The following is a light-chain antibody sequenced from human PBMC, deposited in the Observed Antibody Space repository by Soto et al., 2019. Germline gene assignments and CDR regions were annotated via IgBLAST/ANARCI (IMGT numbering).Light chain of an antibody. CDR2: GVS. CDR1: QGIRNE. V-gene: IGKV1-17*01. J-gene: IGKJ1*01. Sequence: DIQMTQSPLSLSASVGDRVTITCRASQGIRNELGWYQQKPGRAPKRLIYGVSNLQSGVPSRFSGSASGTEFTLTISSLQPEDSATYYCLQHNTSPWTFGQGTKVQVK. CDR3: LQHNTSPWT.